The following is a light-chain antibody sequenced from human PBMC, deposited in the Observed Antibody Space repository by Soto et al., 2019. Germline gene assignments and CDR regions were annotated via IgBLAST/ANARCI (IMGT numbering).Light chain of an antibody. CDR3: CSYAGSSTLYV. J-gene: IGLJ1*01. CDR1: SSDFGSYNL. V-gene: IGLV2-23*01. CDR2: EGS. Sequence: QSVLTQPASVSGSPGQSNTISCTGNSSDFGSYNLVSWYQQHPGKAPKLMIYEGSKRPSGVSNRFSGSKSGNTASLTISGLQAEDEADYYCCSYAGSSTLYVFGTGTKVTVL.